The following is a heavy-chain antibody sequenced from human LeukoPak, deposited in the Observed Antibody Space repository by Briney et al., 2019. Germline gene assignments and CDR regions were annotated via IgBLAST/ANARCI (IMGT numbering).Heavy chain of an antibody. CDR3: AREVVYCSSTSCPVGY. Sequence: ASVKVSCKASGYTLTNYGLAWVRQAPGQGLEWMGWISAIMGDTKYAQQFLGRVTMTIDTSTSTAYMELRSLRSDDTAVYFCAREVVYCSSTSCPVGYWGQGTLVTVSS. CDR2: ISAIMGDT. V-gene: IGHV1-18*01. CDR1: GYTLTNYG. D-gene: IGHD2-2*01. J-gene: IGHJ4*02.